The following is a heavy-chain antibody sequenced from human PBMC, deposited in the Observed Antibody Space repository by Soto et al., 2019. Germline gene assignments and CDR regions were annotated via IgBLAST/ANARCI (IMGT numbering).Heavy chain of an antibody. CDR2: ISPGDSDT. CDR3: ARCVSGSYGNWFDP. V-gene: IGHV5-51*01. CDR1: GSSFTCYW. D-gene: IGHD3-10*01. Sequence: AESMKICCTSSGSSFTCYWICWVRPIPGKGLEWMGIISPGDSDTRYNQSFQGQVTIAADTSISTAYLQCSSLQDEDTAKYYGARCVSGSYGNWFDPWGQGTLVTVSS. J-gene: IGHJ5*02.